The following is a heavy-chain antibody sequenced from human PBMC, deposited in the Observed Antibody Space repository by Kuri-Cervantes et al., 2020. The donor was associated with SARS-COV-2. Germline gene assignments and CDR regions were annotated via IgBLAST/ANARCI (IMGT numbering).Heavy chain of an antibody. J-gene: IGHJ5*02. Sequence: SETLSLTCTVSGGSISSYYWSWIQQPAGKGLEWIGRIYTSGSTNYNPSLKSRVTMSVDTSKNQFSLKLSSVTAADTAVYYCARTLRTLSYGLSAWFDPWGQGTLVTVSS. CDR3: ARTLRTLSYGLSAWFDP. D-gene: IGHD1-26*01. CDR1: GGSISSYY. V-gene: IGHV4-4*07. CDR2: IYTSGST.